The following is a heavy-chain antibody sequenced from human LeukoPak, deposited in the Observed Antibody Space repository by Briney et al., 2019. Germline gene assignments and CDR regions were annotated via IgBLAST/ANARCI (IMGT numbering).Heavy chain of an antibody. V-gene: IGHV3-23*01. CDR2: ISGSGGST. J-gene: IGHJ4*02. Sequence: GGSLRLSCAASGFTFSSYAMSWVRQAPGKGLEWVSAISGSGGSTYYADSVKGWFTISRDNSKNTLYLQMNSLRAEDTAVYYCASELIDDSSGHFDYWGQGTLVTVSS. CDR1: GFTFSSYA. CDR3: ASELIDDSSGHFDY. D-gene: IGHD3-22*01.